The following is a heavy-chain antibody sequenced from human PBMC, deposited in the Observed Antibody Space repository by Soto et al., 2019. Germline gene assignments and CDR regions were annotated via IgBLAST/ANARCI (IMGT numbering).Heavy chain of an antibody. CDR2: IYPGDSDT. D-gene: IGHD3-16*01. CDR1: RYSFTTYW. CDR3: AMRGGLVSYDDNWFDA. Sequence: PGESLKISCKSSRYSFTTYWIAWVRQMPGKGLEWMGIIYPGDSDTRYSPSFQGQVTISADTSISTAYLQWISLKASGTAMYYWAMRGGLVSYDDNWFDAWGQGTLVTVSS. J-gene: IGHJ5*02. V-gene: IGHV5-51*01.